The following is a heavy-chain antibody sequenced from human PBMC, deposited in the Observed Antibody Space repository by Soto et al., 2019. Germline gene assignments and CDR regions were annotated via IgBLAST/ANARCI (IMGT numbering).Heavy chain of an antibody. CDR2: INPSGGST. CDR1: GYTFTSYY. Sequence: ASVKVSCKASGYTFTSYYMHWVRQAPGQGLEWMGIINPSGGSTSYAQKFQGRVTMTRDTSTSTVYMELSSLRSEDTAVYYCARGPYYDILTGYYSPYYYYGMDVWGQGTTVTVSS. J-gene: IGHJ6*02. CDR3: ARGPYYDILTGYYSPYYYYGMDV. V-gene: IGHV1-46*03. D-gene: IGHD3-9*01.